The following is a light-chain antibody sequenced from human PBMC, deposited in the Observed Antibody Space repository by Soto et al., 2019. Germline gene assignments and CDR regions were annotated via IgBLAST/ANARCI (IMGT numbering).Light chain of an antibody. CDR3: QQYNNWPLT. Sequence: EIVMPQSPATLSVSPGERATLSCRASQSVSSNLAGYQQKPGQAPRLLIYGASTRATGIPARFSGSGSGTEFTLTISSLQSEDFAVYYCQQYNNWPLTFGQGTKVEIK. CDR1: QSVSSN. V-gene: IGKV3-15*01. J-gene: IGKJ1*01. CDR2: GAS.